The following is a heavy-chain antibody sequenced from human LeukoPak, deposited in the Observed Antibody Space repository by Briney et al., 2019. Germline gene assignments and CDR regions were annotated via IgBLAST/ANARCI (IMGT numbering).Heavy chain of an antibody. Sequence: GGSLRLSCAASGFTFNSYGMSWVRQAPGKGLEWVSAISGSGGVTYYTDSVKGRFTISRDNSMNTLHLQMNSLRAEDTAVYYCAKEYYDRSGYYFAYFQHWGQGTLVTVSS. CDR3: AKEYYDRSGYYFAYFQH. J-gene: IGHJ1*01. D-gene: IGHD3-22*01. CDR2: ISGSGGVT. V-gene: IGHV3-23*01. CDR1: GFTFNSYG.